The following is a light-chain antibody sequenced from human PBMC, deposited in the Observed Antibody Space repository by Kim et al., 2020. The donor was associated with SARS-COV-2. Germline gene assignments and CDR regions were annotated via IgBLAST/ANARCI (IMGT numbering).Light chain of an antibody. V-gene: IGKV3-11*01. CDR3: QQRGNWPWT. Sequence: EVVLTQSPATLSLSPGERATLSCRASRSISNYLAWYQQKLGQPPRLLIYDASDRATGIPVRFSGSGSGTDFTLTISSLEPEDCAVYYCQQRGNWPWTFGQGTKVEI. CDR1: RSISNY. J-gene: IGKJ1*01. CDR2: DAS.